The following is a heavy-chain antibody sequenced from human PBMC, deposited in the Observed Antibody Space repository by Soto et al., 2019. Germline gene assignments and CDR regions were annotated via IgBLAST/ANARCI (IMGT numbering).Heavy chain of an antibody. CDR1: GVSITSSSYY. D-gene: IGHD1-26*01. V-gene: IGHV4-39*01. CDR2: IYYSGST. J-gene: IGHJ5*02. CDR3: ATQEVGGSYVYTYDP. Sequence: QLHLRESGPGLVKPSETLSLTCTVSGVSITSSSYYWGWIRQPPGKVLEWIGSIYYSGSTYYNPSLKSRVPITVDKSKNQFSLQLSSVTAADTAVYYCATQEVGGSYVYTYDPWGQGTLVTVSS.